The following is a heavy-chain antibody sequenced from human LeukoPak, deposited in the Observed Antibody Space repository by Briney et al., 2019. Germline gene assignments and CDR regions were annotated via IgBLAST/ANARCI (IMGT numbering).Heavy chain of an antibody. J-gene: IGHJ4*02. CDR3: ARHGSTSFDY. Sequence: SETLSLTCTVPGGSISGYYWSWIRLPPGKGLEWIGYMYYSGSTDYNPSLKSRVTISVDTSKNQFSLKLSSVTAADTAVYYCARHGSTSFDYWGQGTLVTVSS. D-gene: IGHD1-26*01. CDR1: GGSISGYY. V-gene: IGHV4-59*08. CDR2: MYYSGST.